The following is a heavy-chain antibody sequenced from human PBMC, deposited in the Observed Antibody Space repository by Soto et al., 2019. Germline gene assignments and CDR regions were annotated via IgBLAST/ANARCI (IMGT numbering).Heavy chain of an antibody. CDR1: GGSISSGGYY. V-gene: IGHV4-31*03. D-gene: IGHD1-26*01. J-gene: IGHJ4*02. Sequence: QVQLQESGPGLVKPSQTLSLTCTVSGGSISSGGYYWSWIRQHPGKGLEWLGYIYYSGSTYYNPFLKSRVTLSVDTSKNQFSLKLSSVTAADTAVYYCAGIYSGSPGGTLRYWGQGTLVTVSS. CDR2: IYYSGST. CDR3: AGIYSGSPGGTLRY.